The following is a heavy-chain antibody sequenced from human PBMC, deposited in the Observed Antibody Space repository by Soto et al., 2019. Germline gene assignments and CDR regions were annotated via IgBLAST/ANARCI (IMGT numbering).Heavy chain of an antibody. CDR3: AKYWQEVSGFGMDV. CDR1: GLTFSSYA. CDR2: ISSGGGST. Sequence: EVQLLESGGGLVQPGGSLRLSCVASGLTFSSYAMSWVRQGPGKGLEWVSVISSGGGSTYYGDSVKGRFTISRDNSKNTFYLRMNNLRADDTAVYFCAKYWQEVSGFGMDVWGQGTTVTVSS. D-gene: IGHD2-15*01. V-gene: IGHV3-23*01. J-gene: IGHJ6*01.